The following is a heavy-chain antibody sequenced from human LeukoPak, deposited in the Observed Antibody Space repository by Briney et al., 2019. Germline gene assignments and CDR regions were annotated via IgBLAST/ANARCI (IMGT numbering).Heavy chain of an antibody. V-gene: IGHV4-39*07. CDR3: ARGGKPLYYDILTGYYKKNWFDP. Sequence: PSETLSLTCTVSGGSISTSSYYWVWIRQPPGKGLEWIGSFYYSGSTYYNPSLKSRVTISVDTSKNQFSLKLSSVTAADTAVYYCARGGKPLYYDILTGYYKKNWFDPWGQGTLVTVSS. J-gene: IGHJ5*02. D-gene: IGHD3-9*01. CDR1: GGSISTSSYY. CDR2: FYYSGST.